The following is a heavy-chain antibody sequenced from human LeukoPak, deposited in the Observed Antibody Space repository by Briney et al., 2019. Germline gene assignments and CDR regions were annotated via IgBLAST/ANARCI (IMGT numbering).Heavy chain of an antibody. D-gene: IGHD5-12*01. J-gene: IGHJ3*02. CDR1: GGTFSSYA. CDR2: IIPIFGTA. CDR3: ARVAGERWLREDAFDI. V-gene: IGHV1-69*13. Sequence: SVKVSCKASGGTFSSYAISWVRQAPGQGLEWMGGIIPIFGTANYAQKFQGRVTITADESTSTAYMELSGLRSEDTAVYYCARVAGERWLREDAFDIWGQGTMVTVSS.